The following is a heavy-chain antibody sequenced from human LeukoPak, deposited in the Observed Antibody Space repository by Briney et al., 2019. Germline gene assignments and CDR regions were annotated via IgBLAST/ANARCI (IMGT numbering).Heavy chain of an antibody. D-gene: IGHD5-18*01. CDR1: GYTFTSYD. CDR2: MNPNSGNT. J-gene: IGHJ5*02. V-gene: IGHV1-8*01. CDR3: ARGGGYSYGLPWFDP. Sequence: ASVKVYCKASGYTFTSYDINWVRQATGQGLEWMGWMNPNSGNTGYAQKFQGRVTMTRNTSISTAYMELSSLRSEDTAVYYCARGGGYSYGLPWFDPWGQGTLVTVSS.